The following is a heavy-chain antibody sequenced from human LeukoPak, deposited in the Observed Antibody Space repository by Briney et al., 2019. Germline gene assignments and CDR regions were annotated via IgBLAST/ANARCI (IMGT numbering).Heavy chain of an antibody. D-gene: IGHD4-17*01. J-gene: IGHJ4*02. V-gene: IGHV3-48*04. CDR3: ARTRVKWEPFYFDY. CDR2: ISSSSSTI. CDR1: GFTFSSYS. Sequence: GGSLRLSCAASGFTFSSYSMNWVRQAPGKGLEWVSYISSSSSTIYYADSVKGRFTISRDNAKNSLYLQMNSLRAEDTAVYYCARTRVKWEPFYFDYWGQGTLVTVSS.